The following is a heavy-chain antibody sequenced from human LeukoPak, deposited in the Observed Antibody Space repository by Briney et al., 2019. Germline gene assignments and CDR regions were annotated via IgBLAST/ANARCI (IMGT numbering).Heavy chain of an antibody. Sequence: GGSLRLSCEASGFTFSSYSMNWVRQAPGKELEWVSSISSRSSYIYNADSVKGRFTISRDNSRDTLYLQMNSLTAEDTAVYYCAKVKVVGYSTFDYWGQGTLVTVSP. D-gene: IGHD3-22*01. CDR3: AKVKVVGYSTFDY. V-gene: IGHV3-21*04. CDR2: ISSRSSYI. J-gene: IGHJ4*02. CDR1: GFTFSSYS.